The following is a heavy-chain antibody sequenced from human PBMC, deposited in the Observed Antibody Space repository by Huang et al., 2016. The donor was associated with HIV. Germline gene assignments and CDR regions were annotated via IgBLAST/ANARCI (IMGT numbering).Heavy chain of an antibody. J-gene: IGHJ5*02. Sequence: EVELVESGGGLVKPGGSLRLSCAASGFAFSSYGMNWVRQAPGKVLEWVAFSGSDSSYIYYADSVKGRVTISRDNAKSSIYLQLDSLRAEDTAVYYCAYQQWLVGGLNHWGQGTLVVVSS. CDR2: SGSDSSYI. D-gene: IGHD6-19*01. CDR1: GFAFSSYG. V-gene: IGHV3-21*02. CDR3: AYQQWLVGGLNH.